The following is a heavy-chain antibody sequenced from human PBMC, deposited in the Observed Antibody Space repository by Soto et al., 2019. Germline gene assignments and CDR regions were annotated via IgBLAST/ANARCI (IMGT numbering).Heavy chain of an antibody. J-gene: IGHJ4*02. D-gene: IGHD6-19*01. V-gene: IGHV4-59*01. CDR2: IYYSGST. Sequence: QVQLQESGPGLVKPSETLSLTCTVSGGSISSYYWSWIRQPPGKGLEWIGYIYYSGSTNYNPSLKSRVTRSVDTSKNQVCLKLSSVTAADTAVYYCARTKLGGWEAYYFDYWGQGTLVTVSS. CDR3: ARTKLGGWEAYYFDY. CDR1: GGSISSYY.